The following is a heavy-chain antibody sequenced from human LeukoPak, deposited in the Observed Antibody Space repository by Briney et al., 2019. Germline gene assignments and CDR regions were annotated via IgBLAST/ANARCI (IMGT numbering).Heavy chain of an antibody. V-gene: IGHV1-18*01. CDR2: ISAYNGNT. J-gene: IGHJ4*02. Sequence: ASVKVSCKASGYTFTSYGISWVRQAPGQGLEWMGWISAYNGNTNYAQKLQGRVTMTTDTSTSTAYMELRSLRSDDTAVYYCAKDMESAYDCSGYYSPFDSWAQGTLVTVSS. CDR1: GYTFTSYG. D-gene: IGHD3-22*01. CDR3: AKDMESAYDCSGYYSPFDS.